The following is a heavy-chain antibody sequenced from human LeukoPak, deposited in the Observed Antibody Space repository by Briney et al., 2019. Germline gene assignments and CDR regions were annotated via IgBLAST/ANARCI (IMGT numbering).Heavy chain of an antibody. V-gene: IGHV3-30-3*01. CDR1: GFTFSSYA. CDR3: ASPLIMGVTTAYFDY. D-gene: IGHD1-26*01. CDR2: ISYDGSNK. J-gene: IGHJ4*02. Sequence: GGSLRLSCAASGFTFSSYAMHWVRQAPGKGLEWVSVISYDGSNKYYADSVEGRFTISRDNTKNTLYLQKSSLRAENTAVYYSASPLIMGVTTAYFDYWGQGTLVTVSS.